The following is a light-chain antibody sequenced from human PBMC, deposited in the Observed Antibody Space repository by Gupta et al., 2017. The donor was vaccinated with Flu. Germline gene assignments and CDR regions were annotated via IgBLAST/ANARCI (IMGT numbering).Light chain of an antibody. J-gene: IGLJ2*01. CDR1: SSDVGGYNY. Sequence: QSALTQPASVSGSPGQSITISCTGTSSDVGGYNYVSWYQQHPGKAPKLMSYEVSNRPSGVSKRFAGSKSGNTASLTISGLQAEDEADYYCSSYTSSSTRVFGGGTKLTVL. V-gene: IGLV2-14*01. CDR2: EVS. CDR3: SSYTSSSTRV.